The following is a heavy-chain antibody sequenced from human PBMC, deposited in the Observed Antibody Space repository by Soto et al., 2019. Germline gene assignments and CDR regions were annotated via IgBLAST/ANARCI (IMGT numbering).Heavy chain of an antibody. CDR1: GFTFNSYT. CDR2: IIGSGGST. Sequence: GGSLRLSCAASGFTFNSYTMSWVRQAPGKGLEWVSTIIGSGGSTYYADSVKGRFSVSRDNSKNTLYLQMNSLGAEDTAVYYCAKDRTYYVSSGYDYWGQGTLVTVSS. CDR3: AKDRTYYVSSGYDY. D-gene: IGHD3-22*01. J-gene: IGHJ4*02. V-gene: IGHV3-23*01.